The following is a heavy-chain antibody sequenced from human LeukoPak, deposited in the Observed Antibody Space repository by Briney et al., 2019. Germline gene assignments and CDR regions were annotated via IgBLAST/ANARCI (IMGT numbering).Heavy chain of an antibody. CDR2: IYYSGGT. CDR3: ARGRSGWYNY. Sequence: SETLSLTCTVSGGSISSYYWSWIRQPPGKGLKWIGYIYYSGGTNYNPSLKSRVTISADTSKNQFSLKLSSVTAADTAVYYCARGRSGWYNYWGQGTLVTVSS. CDR1: GGSISSYY. D-gene: IGHD6-19*01. J-gene: IGHJ4*02. V-gene: IGHV4-59*12.